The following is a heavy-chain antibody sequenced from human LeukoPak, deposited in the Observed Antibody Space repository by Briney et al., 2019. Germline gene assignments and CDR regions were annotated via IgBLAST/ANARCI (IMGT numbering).Heavy chain of an antibody. CDR3: AREYQIMAAAGMDWYFDL. V-gene: IGHV3-20*04. CDR2: INWHGGSV. D-gene: IGHD6-13*01. J-gene: IGHJ2*01. CDR1: GFNFDDYG. Sequence: PGGSLRLSCVTSGFNFDDYGLSWVRQVPGKGLEWVSGINWHGGSVHYADSVQGRFSVSRDNAKRSLYLQMNSLRVDDTALYYCAREYQIMAAAGMDWYFDLWGRGTLVTVSP.